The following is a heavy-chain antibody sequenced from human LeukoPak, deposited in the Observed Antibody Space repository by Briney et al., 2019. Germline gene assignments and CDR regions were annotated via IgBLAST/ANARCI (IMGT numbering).Heavy chain of an antibody. CDR1: GFTFSSYA. V-gene: IGHV3-23*01. CDR3: AIYDSSGYFDY. D-gene: IGHD3-22*01. CDR2: ISGCGGAT. J-gene: IGHJ4*02. Sequence: GGSLRLSCAASGFTFSSYAMSWVRQAPGKGLEWVSAISGCGGATYYADSVKGRFTISRDNSKDTLYLQMNSLRAEDTAVYYCAIYDSSGYFDYWGQGTLVTVSS.